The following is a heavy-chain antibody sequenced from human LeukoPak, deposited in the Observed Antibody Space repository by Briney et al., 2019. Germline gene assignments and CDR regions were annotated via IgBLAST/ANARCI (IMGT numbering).Heavy chain of an antibody. D-gene: IGHD1-26*01. CDR2: ISGSAARV. V-gene: IGHV3-23*01. CDR3: GKDSYVGVNRFDP. CDR1: GSSFSSNS. Sequence: PGRSLRLSCAASGSSFSSNSMSWVRQAPGKGLWCVSAISGSAARVFYSDSVKGSFTTSRDNSKNMEYLQMTSLRAEDTAVHYCGKDSYVGVNRFDPRGQGILVTVSS. J-gene: IGHJ5*02.